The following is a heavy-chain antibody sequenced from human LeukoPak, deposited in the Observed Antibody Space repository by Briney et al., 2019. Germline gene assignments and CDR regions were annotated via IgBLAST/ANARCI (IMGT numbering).Heavy chain of an antibody. CDR3: ARDRASSGYYFDI. J-gene: IGHJ3*02. D-gene: IGHD3-22*01. CDR1: GYTFTSYY. V-gene: IGHV1-46*01. Sequence: ASVKVSCKASGYTFTSYYTHWVRQAPGQGLEWMGIINPSGGSTNYAQKFQGRVTMTRDTSTSTVYMELSSLRSEDTAVYYCARDRASSGYYFDIWGQGTMVTVSS. CDR2: INPSGGST.